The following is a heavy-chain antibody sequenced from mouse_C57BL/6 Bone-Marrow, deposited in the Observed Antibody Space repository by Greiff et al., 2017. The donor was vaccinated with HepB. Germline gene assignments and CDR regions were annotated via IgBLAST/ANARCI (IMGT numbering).Heavy chain of an antibody. CDR2: IDPENGDT. D-gene: IGHD2-3*01. V-gene: IGHV14-4*01. CDR3: TTSDGYYGKAMDY. J-gene: IGHJ4*01. CDR1: GFNIKDDY. Sequence: EVQLQQSGAELVRPGASVKLSCTASGFNIKDDYMHWVKQRPEQGLEWIGWIDPENGDTEYASKFQGKATITADTSSNTAYLQRSSLTSEDTAVYYCTTSDGYYGKAMDYWGQGTSVTVSS.